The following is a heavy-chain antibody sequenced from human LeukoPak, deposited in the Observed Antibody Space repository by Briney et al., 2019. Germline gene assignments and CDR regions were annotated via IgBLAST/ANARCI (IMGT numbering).Heavy chain of an antibody. D-gene: IGHD3-9*01. CDR2: IWYDGSNK. CDR1: GFTFSSYG. Sequence: GGSLRLSCAASGFTFSSYGMHWVRQAPGKGLEWVAVIWYDGSNKYYADSVKGRFTISRDNSKSTLYLQMNSLRAEDTAVYYCARDRDILTGYYDAFDIWGQGTMVTVSS. CDR3: ARDRDILTGYYDAFDI. V-gene: IGHV3-33*01. J-gene: IGHJ3*02.